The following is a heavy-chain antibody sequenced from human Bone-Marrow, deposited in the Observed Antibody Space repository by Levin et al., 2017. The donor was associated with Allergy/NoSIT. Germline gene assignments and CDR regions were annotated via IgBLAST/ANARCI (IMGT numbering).Heavy chain of an antibody. CDR2: IYPGDSDL. V-gene: IGHV5-51*01. CDR1: GYSFTSYW. CDR3: ARHTAGYSGYDPFEY. Sequence: KVSCEGSGYSFTSYWIAWVRQMPGKGLEWMGIIYPGDSDLRYSPSFEGQVTISADKSIRTAYLQWSSLKASDTAMYYCARHTAGYSGYDPFEYWGQGTLVTVSS. J-gene: IGHJ4*02. D-gene: IGHD5-12*01.